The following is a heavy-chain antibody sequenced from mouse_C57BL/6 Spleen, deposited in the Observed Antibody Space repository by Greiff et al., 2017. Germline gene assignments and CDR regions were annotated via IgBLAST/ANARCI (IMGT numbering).Heavy chain of an antibody. J-gene: IGHJ2*01. D-gene: IGHD1-1*02. Sequence: VQLQQPGAELVRPGSSVKLSCKASGYTFTSYWMHCVKQRPIQGLEWIGNIDPSDSETHYNQKFKDKATLTVDKSSSTAYMQLSSLTSEDSAVYYCARGGYGDFVYWGQGTTLTVSS. CDR2: IDPSDSET. CDR3: ARGGYGDFVY. CDR1: GYTFTSYW. V-gene: IGHV1-52*01.